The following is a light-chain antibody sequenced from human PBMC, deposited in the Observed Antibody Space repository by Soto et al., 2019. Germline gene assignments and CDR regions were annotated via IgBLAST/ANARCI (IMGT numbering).Light chain of an antibody. J-gene: IGKJ4*01. Sequence: DIQMAQSPSSLSASVGDRVTITCRASQSISSHLNWYQQKPGKAPKLLVYAASTVQAGVPLRFSGGGSGTDFTLTISSLQPEDFATYFCQQSYSTPFTFGGGTPVDI. CDR3: QQSYSTPFT. V-gene: IGKV1-39*01. CDR1: QSISSH. CDR2: AAS.